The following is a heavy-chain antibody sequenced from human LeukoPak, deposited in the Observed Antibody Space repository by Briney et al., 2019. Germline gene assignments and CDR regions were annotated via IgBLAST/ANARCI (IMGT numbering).Heavy chain of an antibody. CDR3: ARVDGDYVYYFDY. CDR2: IYYSGST. J-gene: IGHJ4*02. D-gene: IGHD4-17*01. Sequence: SGTLSLTCTVSGGSISSYYWSWIRQPPGKGLEWIGYIYYSGSTNYNPSLKSRVTISVDTSKNQFSLKLSSVTAADTAVYYCARVDGDYVYYFDYWGQGTLVTVSS. CDR1: GGSISSYY. V-gene: IGHV4-59*01.